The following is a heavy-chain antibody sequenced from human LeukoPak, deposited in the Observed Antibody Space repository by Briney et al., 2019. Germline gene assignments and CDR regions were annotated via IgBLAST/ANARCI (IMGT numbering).Heavy chain of an antibody. Sequence: PGGSLRLSCAASGFTFNSYALSWVRQAPGKGLEWVAVIWYDGSNKNYADSVKGRFTISRDNSKNTLYLQMNSLRAEDTAVYYCAREGGSYRPLDYSGQGTLVTVSS. V-gene: IGHV3-33*08. CDR2: IWYDGSNK. D-gene: IGHD3-16*02. J-gene: IGHJ4*02. CDR3: AREGGSYRPLDY. CDR1: GFTFNSYA.